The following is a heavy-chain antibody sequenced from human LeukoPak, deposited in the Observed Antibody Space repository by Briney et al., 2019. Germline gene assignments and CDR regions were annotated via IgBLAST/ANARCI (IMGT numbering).Heavy chain of an antibody. CDR2: ISSSSSTI. Sequence: GGSLRLSCAASGFTFSSYSMNWVRQAPGKGLEWVSYISSSSSTIYYADSVKGRFTISRDNAKNSLYLQMNSLRAEDTAVYYCARAFPGFSNYDILTGFDYWGQGTLVTVSS. CDR3: ARAFPGFSNYDILTGFDY. D-gene: IGHD3-9*01. CDR1: GFTFSSYS. V-gene: IGHV3-48*01. J-gene: IGHJ4*02.